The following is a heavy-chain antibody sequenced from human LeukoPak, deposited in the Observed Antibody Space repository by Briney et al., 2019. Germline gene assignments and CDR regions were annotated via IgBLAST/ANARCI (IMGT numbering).Heavy chain of an antibody. V-gene: IGHV4-4*09. Sequence: PSETLSLTCTVSGGSISSYYWSWIRQPPGKGREWIGYIYTSGSTNYNPTLKSRVTISVDTSKTQFSLKLSSVTAADTAVYYCASNSGSYYRYWGQGTLVTVSS. J-gene: IGHJ4*02. CDR1: GGSISSYY. D-gene: IGHD1-26*01. CDR3: ASNSGSYYRY. CDR2: IYTSGST.